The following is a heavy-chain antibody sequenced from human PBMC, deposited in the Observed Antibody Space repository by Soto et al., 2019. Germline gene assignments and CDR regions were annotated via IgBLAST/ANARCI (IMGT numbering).Heavy chain of an antibody. J-gene: IGHJ4*02. D-gene: IGHD3-22*01. Sequence: QVQLQESGPGLVKPSQTLSLTCTVSGGSINSGGYYWSWIRQHPGKGLEWIGYIYYSGSTYYNPSLERRLTISVDTSKNQFSLKLSSVTAADTAVYYCARESSGDNSGFDYWGQGTLVTVSS. CDR2: IYYSGST. CDR1: GGSINSGGYY. V-gene: IGHV4-31*03. CDR3: ARESSGDNSGFDY.